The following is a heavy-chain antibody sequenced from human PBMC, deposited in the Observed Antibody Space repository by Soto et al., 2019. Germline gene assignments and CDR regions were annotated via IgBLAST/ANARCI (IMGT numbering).Heavy chain of an antibody. CDR1: GFSLTNYV. CDR3: ATGGYCSAGSCSHVYYYYGMDV. D-gene: IGHD2-15*01. Sequence: PGGSLRLSCAASGFSLTNYVMNWVRQAPGKGLEWISSIGGSSSTIFHADSVKGRFTISRDNAKNSLYLQKTSLRAEDTAVYYCATGGYCSAGSCSHVYYYYGMDVWGQGTTVTVSS. J-gene: IGHJ6*02. CDR2: IGGSSSTI. V-gene: IGHV3-48*01.